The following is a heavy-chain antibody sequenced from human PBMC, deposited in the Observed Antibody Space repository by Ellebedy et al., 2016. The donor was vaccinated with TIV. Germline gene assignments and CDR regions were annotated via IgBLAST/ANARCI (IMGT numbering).Heavy chain of an antibody. CDR3: ARVGRSPHSWSFDY. CDR2: ISSDGNNI. J-gene: IGHJ4*02. D-gene: IGHD1-26*01. CDR1: GFSFSRFP. V-gene: IGHV3-30*09. Sequence: GESLKISCAASGFSFSRFPMHWVRQAPGKGLEWVALISSDGNNIYYADSVKGRFAISRDNSKSTLFLQMNSLRAEDTALYFCARVGRSPHSWSFDYWGQGTLVTVSS.